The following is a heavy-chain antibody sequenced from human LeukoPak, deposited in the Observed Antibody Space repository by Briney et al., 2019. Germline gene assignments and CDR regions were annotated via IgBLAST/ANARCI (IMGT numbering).Heavy chain of an antibody. CDR2: INHSGST. D-gene: IGHD6-6*01. V-gene: IGHV4-34*01. CDR1: GGSFSGYY. CDR3: ARGLPLRRILVPLYYFDY. J-gene: IGHJ4*02. Sequence: XETLSLTCAVYGGSFSGYYWSWIRQPPGKGLEWIGEINHSGSTNYNPSLKSRVTISVDASKNQFSLKLSSVTAADTAVYYCARGLPLRRILVPLYYFDYWGQGTLVTVSS.